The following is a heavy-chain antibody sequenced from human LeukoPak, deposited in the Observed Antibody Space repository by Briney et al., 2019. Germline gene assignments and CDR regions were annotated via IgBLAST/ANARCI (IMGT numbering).Heavy chain of an antibody. CDR2: IYYSGST. J-gene: IGHJ3*02. CDR3: ARVRDCSSTSSYPLDAFDI. D-gene: IGHD2-2*01. Sequence: SETLSLTCTASGGSIISYYWSWFRRPPGKGREWIGYIYYSGSTNYNPSLKSRVTISVDTSKNQFSLKLSSVTAADTAVYYCARVRDCSSTSSYPLDAFDIWGQGTMVTVSS. CDR1: GGSIISYY. V-gene: IGHV4-59*01.